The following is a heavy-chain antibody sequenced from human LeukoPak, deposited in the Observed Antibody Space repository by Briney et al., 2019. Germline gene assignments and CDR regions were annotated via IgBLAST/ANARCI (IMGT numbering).Heavy chain of an antibody. CDR2: INYSGST. CDR3: ARGPYCTSAGCYFDY. CDR1: GGSISSYY. V-gene: IGHV4-59*12. D-gene: IGHD2-2*01. Sequence: SETLSLTCIVSGGSISSYYWSWIRQPPGKGLEWIGYINYSGSTKYNASLKSRVTISVDTSKNQFSLKLSSVTAADTAVYFCARGPYCTSAGCYFDYWGQGTLVTVSS. J-gene: IGHJ4*02.